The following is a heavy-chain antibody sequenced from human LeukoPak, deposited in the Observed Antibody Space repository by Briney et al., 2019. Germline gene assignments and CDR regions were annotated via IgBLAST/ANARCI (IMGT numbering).Heavy chain of an antibody. Sequence: SGTLSLTCTVSGGAISSYYWGWIRGPPGKGVEWIEYIYYRGSTNYNPPLKSRVTTSVDTSKNQFSLKRSSVTAAYTAVYYCARVVRFRFDPRGQGTLVTVPS. CDR3: ARVVRFRFDP. CDR2: IYYRGST. J-gene: IGHJ5*02. V-gene: IGHV4-59*01. CDR1: GGAISSYY. D-gene: IGHD4/OR15-4a*01.